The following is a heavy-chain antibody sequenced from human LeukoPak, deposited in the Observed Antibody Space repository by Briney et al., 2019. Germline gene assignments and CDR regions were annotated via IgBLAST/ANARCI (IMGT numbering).Heavy chain of an antibody. CDR1: GFTFGDYA. CDR3: TAGIAAAY. V-gene: IGHV3-49*04. CDR2: IRSKAYGGTT. J-gene: IGHJ4*02. Sequence: GGSLRLSCTASGFTFGDYAMSWVRQAPGKGLERVGFIRSKAYGGTTEYAASVKGRFTISRDDSKSIAYLQMNSLKTEDTAVYYCTAGIAAAYWGQGTLVTVSS. D-gene: IGHD6-13*01.